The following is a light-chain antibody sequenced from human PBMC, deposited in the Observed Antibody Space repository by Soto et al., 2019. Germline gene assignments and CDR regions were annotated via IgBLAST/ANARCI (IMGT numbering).Light chain of an antibody. CDR2: EVS. V-gene: IGLV2-18*02. CDR3: SSYTSSSTYV. J-gene: IGLJ1*01. Sequence: QSALTQPPSVSGSPGQSVTISCTGTSSDVGSYNRVSWYQQPPGTAPKLLIYEVSNWPSGVPDRFSGSKSGNTASLTISGLQAEDEADYYWSSYTSSSTYVFGSGTKLTVL. CDR1: SSDVGSYNR.